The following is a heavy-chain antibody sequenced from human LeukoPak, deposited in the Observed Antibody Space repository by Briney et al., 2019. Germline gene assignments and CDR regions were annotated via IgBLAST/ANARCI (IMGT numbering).Heavy chain of an antibody. J-gene: IGHJ4*02. CDR3: ARGYYYDSSGYLYYFDY. CDR1: GGTFSSYA. CDR2: IIPIFGTA. V-gene: IGHV1-69*06. D-gene: IGHD3-22*01. Sequence: SVKVSCKASGGTFSSYAISWVRQAPGQGLEWMGGIIPIFGTANYAQKFQGRVTITADKSTSTAYMELSSLRSEDTAVYYCARGYYYDSSGYLYYFDYWGQGTLVTVSS.